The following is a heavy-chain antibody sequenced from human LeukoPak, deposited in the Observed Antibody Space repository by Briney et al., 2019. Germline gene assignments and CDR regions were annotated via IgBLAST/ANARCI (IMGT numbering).Heavy chain of an antibody. CDR1: GFTFSSYW. J-gene: IGHJ4*02. CDR3: ARGDGSDYYGSGSYGFDY. Sequence: GGSLRLSCAASGFTFSSYWMSWVRQAPGKGLEWVANIKQDGSEKYYVDSVKGRSTISRDNAKNSLYLQMNSLRADDTAVYYCARGDGSDYYGSGSYGFDYWGQGTLVTVSS. CDR2: IKQDGSEK. V-gene: IGHV3-7*01. D-gene: IGHD3-10*01.